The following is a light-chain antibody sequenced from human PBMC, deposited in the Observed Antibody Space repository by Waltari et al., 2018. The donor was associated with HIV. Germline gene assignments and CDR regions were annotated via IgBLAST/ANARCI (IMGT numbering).Light chain of an antibody. CDR1: SSNIGAGYD. CDR2: GNN. CDR3: QSYDSSLRGWV. Sequence: QSVLTQPPSVSGAPGQRVTISCTGSSSNIGAGYDVHWYQQLPGTAPKRLIYGNNNRPSGVPDRFSGSKSATSASLAITGLQVEDEADYYCQSYDSSLRGWVFGGGTKLTVL. J-gene: IGLJ3*02. V-gene: IGLV1-40*01.